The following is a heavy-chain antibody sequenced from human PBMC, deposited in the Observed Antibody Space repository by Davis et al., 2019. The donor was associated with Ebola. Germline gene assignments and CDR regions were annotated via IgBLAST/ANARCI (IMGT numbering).Heavy chain of an antibody. J-gene: IGHJ4*02. V-gene: IGHV3-30*02. CDR2: IRYDGSNK. D-gene: IGHD3-22*01. CDR1: GFTFSSYG. CDR3: ARDGWYYDSSGYRSGFDY. Sequence: PGGSLRLSCAASGFTFSSYGMHWVRQAPGKGLEWVAFIRYDGSNKYYADSVKGRFTISRDNSKNTLYLQMNSLRAEGTAVYYCARDGWYYDSSGYRSGFDYWGQGTLVTVSS.